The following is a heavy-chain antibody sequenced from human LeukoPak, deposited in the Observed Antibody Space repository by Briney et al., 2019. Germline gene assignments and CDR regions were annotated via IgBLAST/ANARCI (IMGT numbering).Heavy chain of an antibody. CDR3: AKDLSYNYGATKDY. D-gene: IGHD1-1*01. CDR2: ISGSGGST. CDR1: GFTFSSYA. J-gene: IGHJ4*02. Sequence: GGSLRLSCAASGFTFSSYAMSWVRQAPGKELEWVSGISGSGGSTYYADSVKGRFTISRDNSKNTLYLQMNSLRAEDTAVYYCAKDLSYNYGATKDYWGQGTLVTVSS. V-gene: IGHV3-23*01.